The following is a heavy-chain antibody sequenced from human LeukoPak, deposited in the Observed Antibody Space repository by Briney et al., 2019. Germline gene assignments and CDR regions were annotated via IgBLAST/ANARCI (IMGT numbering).Heavy chain of an antibody. CDR3: SRENGAFSPFGY. Sequence: SETLSLTCGGSGGSISNTNWWSWVRQPPGQGLEWIGEISLTGLTHYNPSLESRVTVSLDKSKNQPSLNLTSVTAADTAVYYCSRENGAFSPFGYWGQGTLVTVLS. V-gene: IGHV4-4*02. D-gene: IGHD2-8*01. CDR1: GGSISNTNW. CDR2: ISLTGLT. J-gene: IGHJ4*02.